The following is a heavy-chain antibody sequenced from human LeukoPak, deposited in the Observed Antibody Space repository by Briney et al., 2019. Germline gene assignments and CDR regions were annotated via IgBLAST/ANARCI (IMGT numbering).Heavy chain of an antibody. Sequence: SETLSLTCTVSGGSISNYYWTWIRQPAGKGLEGIGRIYPGGSTDYNPSLKSRATIFVDTSQSQFSLRLSSVTAADTAVYYCARHGNIVLEPVASKAFDTWGQGTMVTVST. CDR1: GGSISNYY. D-gene: IGHD2-2*01. CDR2: IYPGGST. CDR3: ARHGNIVLEPVASKAFDT. V-gene: IGHV4-4*07. J-gene: IGHJ3*02.